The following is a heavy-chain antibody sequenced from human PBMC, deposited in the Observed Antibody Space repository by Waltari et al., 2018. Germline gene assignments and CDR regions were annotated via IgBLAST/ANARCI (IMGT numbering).Heavy chain of an antibody. CDR3: ARHLRPYCVGDCYSGLAY. D-gene: IGHD2-21*01. CDR1: AFTFTTYT. V-gene: IGHV3-48*04. J-gene: IGHJ4*02. CDR2: ISSSSSAI. Sequence: EVHLVESGGGFVQPGGSLRLSCAASAFTFTTYTMRGVRQAPGKGLEWIAYISSSSSAIYHADSVEGRFTISRDNAKNSLYLQMSSLRAEDTAVYYCARHLRPYCVGDCYSGLAYWGQGTLVTVSS.